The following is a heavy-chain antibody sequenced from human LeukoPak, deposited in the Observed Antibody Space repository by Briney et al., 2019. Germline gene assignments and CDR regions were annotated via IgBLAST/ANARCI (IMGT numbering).Heavy chain of an antibody. Sequence: PSETLSLTCTVSGGSISSSSYFWGWIRQPPGKGLEWIGSMYYSGSTYYNPSLKSRVTISVDTSKNQFSLKLSSVTAADTAVYYCARLSAVDLIMFGGVGLPGYFDYWGQGTLVTVSS. CDR2: MYYSGST. CDR3: ARLSAVDLIMFGGVGLPGYFDY. J-gene: IGHJ4*02. CDR1: GGSISSSSYF. D-gene: IGHD3-16*01. V-gene: IGHV4-39*01.